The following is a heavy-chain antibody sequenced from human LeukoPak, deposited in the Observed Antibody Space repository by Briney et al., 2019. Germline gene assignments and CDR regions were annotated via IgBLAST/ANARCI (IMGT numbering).Heavy chain of an antibody. CDR3: AKDLYHCRSGSCYPENLFDF. CDR2: ISGSGGST. V-gene: IGHV3-23*01. Sequence: GGSLRHSCAASGFTLSSYAMSWVRQAPGKGLEWVSAISGSGGSTYYAGSVKSRFTISRDNSKNSLYLQMNSLRAEVTSVYYCAKDLYHCRSGSCYPENLFDFWGQGTLVTVSS. J-gene: IGHJ4*02. CDR1: GFTLSSYA. D-gene: IGHD2-15*01.